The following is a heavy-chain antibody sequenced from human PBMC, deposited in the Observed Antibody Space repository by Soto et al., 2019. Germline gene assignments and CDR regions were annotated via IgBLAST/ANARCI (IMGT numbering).Heavy chain of an antibody. CDR1: GFSLIDHA. J-gene: IGHJ4*02. CDR3: GRTYTGG. D-gene: IGHD3-10*01. V-gene: IGHV3-23*01. Sequence: LQSGGGVVQPGESLRLSCAASGFSLIDHALSWVRQAPGGGLEWVSGISGSEDRTNYAECVRGRFIISKDRAKNTLYLDMSGLRVDDTAVYFCGRTYTGGWGQGTLVTV. CDR2: ISGSEDRT.